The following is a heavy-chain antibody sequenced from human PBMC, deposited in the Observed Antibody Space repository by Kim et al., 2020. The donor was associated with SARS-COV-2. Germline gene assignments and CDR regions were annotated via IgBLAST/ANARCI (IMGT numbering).Heavy chain of an antibody. Sequence: SETLSLTCTVSGGSISSYYWSWIRQPPGKGLEWIGYIYYSGSTNYNPSLKSRVTISVDTSKNQFSLKLSSVTAADTAVYYCARFYNVAPNWFDPWGQGT. CDR2: IYYSGST. J-gene: IGHJ5*02. CDR1: GGSISSYY. D-gene: IGHD3-10*01. V-gene: IGHV4-59*08. CDR3: ARFYNVAPNWFDP.